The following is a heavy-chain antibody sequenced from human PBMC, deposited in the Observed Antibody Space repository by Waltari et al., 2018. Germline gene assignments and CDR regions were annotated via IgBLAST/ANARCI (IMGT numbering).Heavy chain of an antibody. CDR3: ARTPDDYGLFFGRPWFDP. CDR1: GCSISSSSYY. CDR2: IYYSGST. D-gene: IGHD4-17*01. Sequence: QLQLQESGPGLVKPSETLSLTCPVSGCSISSSSYYWGWIRQPPGQGLEWIGSIYYSGSTYYNPSLKSRVTISVDTSKNQFSLKLSSVTAADTAVYYCARTPDDYGLFFGRPWFDPWGQGTLVTVSS. J-gene: IGHJ5*02. V-gene: IGHV4-39*07.